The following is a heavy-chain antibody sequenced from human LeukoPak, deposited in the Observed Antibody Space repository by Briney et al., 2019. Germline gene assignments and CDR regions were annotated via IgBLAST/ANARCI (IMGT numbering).Heavy chain of an antibody. D-gene: IGHD5-24*01. Sequence: GGSLRLSCAASGFTFSSYAMSWVRQAPGKGLEWVSAMSGSAYSTYYADSVKGRFTISRDNSKNTLYLHMNSLRAEDTAVYHCAKDKVEMATSPLPFDYWGQGTLVTVSS. V-gene: IGHV3-23*01. CDR1: GFTFSSYA. CDR3: AKDKVEMATSPLPFDY. J-gene: IGHJ4*02. CDR2: MSGSAYST.